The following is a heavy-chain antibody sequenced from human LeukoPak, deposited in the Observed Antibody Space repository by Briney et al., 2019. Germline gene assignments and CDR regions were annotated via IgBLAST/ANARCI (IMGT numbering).Heavy chain of an antibody. CDR3: ARASTYYDFWSGYYIGNWFDP. V-gene: IGHV4-34*01. Sequence: PSETLSLTCAVYGGSFSGYYWSWIRQPPGKGLEWIGEINHSGSTNYNPSLKSRVTISVDTSKNQFSLKLSSVTAADTAVYYCARASTYYDFWSGYYIGNWFDPWGQGTLVTVSS. CDR2: INHSGST. D-gene: IGHD3-3*01. CDR1: GGSFSGYY. J-gene: IGHJ5*02.